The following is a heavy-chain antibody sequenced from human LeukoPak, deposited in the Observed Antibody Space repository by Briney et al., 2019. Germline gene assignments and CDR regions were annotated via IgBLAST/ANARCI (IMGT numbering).Heavy chain of an antibody. Sequence: SETLSLTCTVSGGSISSYYWSWIRQPPGRGLEWIGYIFYSGSTNYNPSLKSRVTISLDTSKDQFSLKLSSVTAADTAVYYCARDKAAAATFDPWGQGTLVTVSS. CDR3: ARDKAAAATFDP. J-gene: IGHJ5*02. D-gene: IGHD2-2*01. CDR1: GGSISSYY. V-gene: IGHV4-59*12. CDR2: IFYSGST.